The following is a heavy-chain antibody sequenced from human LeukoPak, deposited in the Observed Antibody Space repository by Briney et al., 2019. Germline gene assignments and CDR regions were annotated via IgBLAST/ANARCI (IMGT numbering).Heavy chain of an antibody. Sequence: AGGSLRRSCAASGFTFSSYGMHWVRQAPGKGLEWEAFIRYDGSNKYYANSVKGRFTISRDNSKNTLYLQMNSLRAEDTAVYYCAKDYDSSGYYPLCYFDYWGQGTLVTVSS. CDR2: IRYDGSNK. V-gene: IGHV3-30*02. CDR3: AKDYDSSGYYPLCYFDY. J-gene: IGHJ4*02. CDR1: GFTFSSYG. D-gene: IGHD3-22*01.